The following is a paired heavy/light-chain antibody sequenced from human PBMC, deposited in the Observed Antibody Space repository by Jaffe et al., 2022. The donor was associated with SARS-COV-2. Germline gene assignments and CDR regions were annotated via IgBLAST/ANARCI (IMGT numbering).Light chain of an antibody. CDR3: QQYITAPLT. V-gene: IGKV3-20*01. CDR1: QSVRNNY. J-gene: IGKJ4*01. Sequence: VLTQSPGTLSLSPGERATLSCRASQSVRNNYLAWYQQKPGRAPRLLIYGASTRATGIADRFSGSGSGTDFTLTISGLEPEDFAVYYCQQYITAPLTFGGGTKVEIK. CDR2: GAS.
Heavy chain of an antibody. D-gene: IGHD1-26*01. J-gene: IGHJ4*02. Sequence: QVQLVQSGAEIKKPGASVKISCKASGYTFRKYYIHWVRQAPGQGLEWLGVINPNTGSADYIQKLLDRVTMTRDVSTNTLFLQLSGLRSVDTAVYYCCRSGTPEVGSAPEDYWGQGTLVIVSS. V-gene: IGHV1-46*01. CDR3: CRSGTPEVGSAPEDY. CDR2: INPNTGSA. CDR1: GYTFRKYY.